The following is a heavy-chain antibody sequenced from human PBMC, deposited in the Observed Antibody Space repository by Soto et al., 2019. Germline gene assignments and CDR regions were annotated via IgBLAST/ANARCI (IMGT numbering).Heavy chain of an antibody. D-gene: IGHD3-22*01. CDR3: ARDLIVDGPGNYGMVV. CDR2: LNSNSSGT. CDR1: GYSLRSNY. Sequence: QVQLVQSGAEVKKPGASVKVSCKASGYSLRSNYVHWVRQAPGQGLEWRGWLNSNSSGTVYAQKFQGRVSLTRDASPTAAHMELNRLTPDATAVYYCARDLIVDGPGNYGMVVWVKGTTVTVSS. J-gene: IGHJ6*04. V-gene: IGHV1-2*02.